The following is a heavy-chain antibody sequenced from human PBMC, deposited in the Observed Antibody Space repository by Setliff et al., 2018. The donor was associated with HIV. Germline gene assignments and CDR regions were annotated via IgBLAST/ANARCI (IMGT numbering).Heavy chain of an antibody. V-gene: IGHV4-38-2*02. CDR2: IYHSGST. J-gene: IGHJ5*02. D-gene: IGHD3-16*01. CDR3: ARDPGDYDYVWGTKRGWFDP. CDR1: GPYSISSGFY. Sequence: SETLSLTCAVSGPYSISSGFYWGWIRQPPGKGLEWIGNIYHSGSTYYNPSLKSRVTIAVDTSKNQFSLKLSSVTAADTAVYYCARDPGDYDYVWGTKRGWFDPWGQGTLVTVSS.